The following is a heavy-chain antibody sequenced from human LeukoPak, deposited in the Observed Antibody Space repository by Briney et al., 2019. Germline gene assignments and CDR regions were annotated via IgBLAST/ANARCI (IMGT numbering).Heavy chain of an antibody. CDR2: ISGTVGFI. CDR1: GFTFSDYH. CDR3: ARGDGSGSYYKDRDAFDI. Sequence: GGSLRLSCVASGFTFSDYHMSWLRQAPGKGPEWLAYISGTVGFIEYAESVKGRFTISRDNANNSLSLQMNSLRSEDTAVYYCARGDGSGSYYKDRDAFDIWGQGTMVTVSS. D-gene: IGHD3-10*01. J-gene: IGHJ3*02. V-gene: IGHV3-11*01.